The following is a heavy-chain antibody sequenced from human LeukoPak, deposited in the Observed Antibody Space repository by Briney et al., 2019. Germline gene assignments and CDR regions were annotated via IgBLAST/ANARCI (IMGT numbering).Heavy chain of an antibody. CDR2: IYHSGST. D-gene: IGHD1-26*01. CDR3: ARGGSYPYGGQDY. Sequence: SETLSLTCSVSGGSISSSNWWSWVRQPPGKGLEWIGEIYHSGSTNYNPSLKSRVTISVDKSKNQFSLKLSSVTAADTAVYYCARGGSYPYGGQDYWGQGTLVTVSS. CDR1: GGSISSSNW. V-gene: IGHV4-4*02. J-gene: IGHJ4*02.